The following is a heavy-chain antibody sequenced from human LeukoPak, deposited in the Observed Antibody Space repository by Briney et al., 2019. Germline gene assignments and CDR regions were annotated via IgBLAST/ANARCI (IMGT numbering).Heavy chain of an antibody. CDR2: ISYDGSNQ. D-gene: IGHD3-10*01. Sequence: PGGSIRLSCAASGFTFSSYAIHWVRQAPGKGLEWVAVISYDGSNQYYAGSVKGRSTISRDNSQSALYLQMNSLRPEDTAVYYCATPGSGTFYSVPNFDYWGQGTLVTVSS. J-gene: IGHJ4*02. CDR3: ATPGSGTFYSVPNFDY. V-gene: IGHV3-30*14. CDR1: GFTFSSYA.